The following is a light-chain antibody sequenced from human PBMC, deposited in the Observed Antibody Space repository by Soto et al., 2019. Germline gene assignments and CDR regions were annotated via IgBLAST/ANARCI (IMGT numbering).Light chain of an antibody. CDR1: QSVSISY. V-gene: IGKV3-20*01. CDR3: QLYGSSRQT. CDR2: GAS. Sequence: EIVLTQSPGTLSLSPGERATLSCRASQSVSISYLALYQQKPGQAPRLLIYGASSRATGIPDRFSGSGSGTDFTLTISRLEPEDFAVYYCQLYGSSRQTFGGGTKVDIK. J-gene: IGKJ4*01.